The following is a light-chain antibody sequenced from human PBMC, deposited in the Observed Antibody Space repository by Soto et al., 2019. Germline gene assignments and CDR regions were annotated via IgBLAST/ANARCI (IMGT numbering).Light chain of an antibody. V-gene: IGKV3-20*01. CDR3: QQYGRSPPT. Sequence: EIVLTQSPGTLSLSPGERATLSCRASQSVTNSNLVWYQQKPGQAPRPLIHGASSRATGIPDRFSGSGSGTDFTLTISRLEPEDFAVYHCQQYGRSPPTFGQGTKVEFK. CDR2: GAS. J-gene: IGKJ1*01. CDR1: QSVTNSN.